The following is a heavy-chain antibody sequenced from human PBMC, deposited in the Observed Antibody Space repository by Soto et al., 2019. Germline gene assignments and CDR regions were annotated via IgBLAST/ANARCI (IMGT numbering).Heavy chain of an antibody. CDR3: AKAPRYCSSTSCSYYYYYGMDV. D-gene: IGHD2-2*01. Sequence: PGGSLRLSCAASGFTFSSYGMHWVRQAPGKGLEWVAVISYDGSNKYYADSVKGRFTISRDNSKNTLYLQMNSLRAEDTAVYYCAKAPRYCSSTSCSYYYYYGMDVWGQGTTVTVSS. CDR2: ISYDGSNK. V-gene: IGHV3-30*18. CDR1: GFTFSSYG. J-gene: IGHJ6*02.